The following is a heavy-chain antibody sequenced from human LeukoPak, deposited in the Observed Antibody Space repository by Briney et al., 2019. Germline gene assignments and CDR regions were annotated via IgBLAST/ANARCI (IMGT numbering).Heavy chain of an antibody. CDR3: ARGSGKWLRSQYYYYYGMDV. D-gene: IGHD5-12*01. Sequence: GASVKVSCKTSGYTFTGYHIHWVRQAPGQGLEWMGWINTNTGNPTYAQGFTGRFVFSLDTSVSTAYLQISSLKAEDTAVYYCARGSGKWLRSQYYYYYGMDVWGQGTTVTVSS. J-gene: IGHJ6*02. V-gene: IGHV7-4-1*02. CDR2: INTNTGNP. CDR1: GYTFTGYH.